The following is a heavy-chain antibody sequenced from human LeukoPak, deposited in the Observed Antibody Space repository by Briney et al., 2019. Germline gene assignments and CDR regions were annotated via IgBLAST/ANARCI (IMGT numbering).Heavy chain of an antibody. CDR2: IYYSGST. J-gene: IGHJ4*02. D-gene: IGHD6-13*01. Sequence: PSETLSLTCTVSGGSISSYYWSWIRQPPGKGLEWIGYIYYSGSTNYNPSLKSRVTISVDTSKNQFSLKLSSVTAADTAVYYCARHNSRSGAAAVYWGQGTLVTVSS. CDR1: GGSISSYY. CDR3: ARHNSRSGAAAVY. V-gene: IGHV4-59*08.